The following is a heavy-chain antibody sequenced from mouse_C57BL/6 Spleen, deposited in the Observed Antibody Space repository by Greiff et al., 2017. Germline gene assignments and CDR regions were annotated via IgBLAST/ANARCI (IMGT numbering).Heavy chain of an antibody. J-gene: IGHJ3*01. Sequence: EVMLVESGGGLVKPGGSLKLSCAASGFTFSDYGMHWVRQAPEKGLEWVAYISSGSSTIYYADTVKGRFTISRDNAKNTLVLQMTSLRSEDTAMYYCARGRTYYSNYGFAYWGQGTLVTVSA. CDR3: ARGRTYYSNYGFAY. CDR2: ISSGSSTI. V-gene: IGHV5-17*01. CDR1: GFTFSDYG. D-gene: IGHD2-5*01.